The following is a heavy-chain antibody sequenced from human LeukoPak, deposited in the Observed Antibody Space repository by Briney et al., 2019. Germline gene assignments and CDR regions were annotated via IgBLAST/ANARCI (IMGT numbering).Heavy chain of an antibody. D-gene: IGHD2-2*01. CDR3: AREVVVPASLYAFDI. J-gene: IGHJ3*02. Sequence: GGSLRLSCAASGFTFSSYAMHWVRQAPGKGLEWVAVISYDGSNKYYADSVKGRFTISRDNSKNTLYLQMNSLRAEDTAVYYCAREVVVPASLYAFDIWGQGTMVTVS. CDR2: ISYDGSNK. V-gene: IGHV3-30*04. CDR1: GFTFSSYA.